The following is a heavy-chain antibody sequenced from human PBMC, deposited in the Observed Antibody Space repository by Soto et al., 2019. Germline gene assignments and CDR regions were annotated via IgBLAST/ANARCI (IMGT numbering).Heavy chain of an antibody. D-gene: IGHD2-15*01. CDR2: TGSGTGPG. CDR1: GGSLSTNP. J-gene: IGHJ4*02. CDR3: ARRDSGGFYRFFDS. V-gene: IGHV1-69*01. Sequence: QVQLVQSGTEVKKPGSSVKVSCKASGGSLSTNPISWVRQAPGQGLEWMGGTGSGTGPGNHAQRFQGRLTVTADESTSTGYMELTNLSSEVTAVYYFARRDSGGFYRFFDSWGQGTLVTVSS.